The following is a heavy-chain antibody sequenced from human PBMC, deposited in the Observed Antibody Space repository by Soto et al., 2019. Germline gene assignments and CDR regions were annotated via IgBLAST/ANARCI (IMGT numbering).Heavy chain of an antibody. Sequence: PSETLSLTCTVSGGSISSSSYYLGWIRPPPGKGLEWIGSIYYSGSTYYNPSLKSRVTISVDTSKNQFSLKLSSVTAADTAVYYCARQEDSITMVRGVIFWGQGTLVTVSS. V-gene: IGHV4-39*01. CDR3: ARQEDSITMVRGVIF. CDR2: IYYSGST. CDR1: GGSISSSSYY. J-gene: IGHJ4*02. D-gene: IGHD3-10*01.